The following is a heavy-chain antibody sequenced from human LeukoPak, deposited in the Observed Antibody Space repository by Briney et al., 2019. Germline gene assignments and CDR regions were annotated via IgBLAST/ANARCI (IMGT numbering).Heavy chain of an antibody. CDR1: GFTFSVYW. CDR3: AVDSGGWYKGY. CDR2: TKEDGSEK. Sequence: GGSLRLSCAASGFTFSVYWMSWVRQAPGEGLEWVANTKEDGSEKFYVDSVKGRFTISRDNAKNSLYLQMNSLRAEDTAVYYCAVDSGGWYKGYWGQGALVTVSS. D-gene: IGHD6-19*01. J-gene: IGHJ4*02. V-gene: IGHV3-7*01.